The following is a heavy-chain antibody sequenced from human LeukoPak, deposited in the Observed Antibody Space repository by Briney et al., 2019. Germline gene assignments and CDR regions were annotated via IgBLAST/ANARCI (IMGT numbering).Heavy chain of an antibody. Sequence: GGSLRLSCAASGFTFSDYYMSWIRQAPGKGLEWVSYISSSGSTIYYADSVKGRFTISRDNAKNSLYLQMNSLRAEDTAVYYCARDIINLPTRYYYYYMDVWGKGTTVTVSS. D-gene: IGHD3-10*01. CDR2: ISSSGSTI. CDR3: ARDIINLPTRYYYYYMDV. V-gene: IGHV3-11*04. J-gene: IGHJ6*03. CDR1: GFTFSDYY.